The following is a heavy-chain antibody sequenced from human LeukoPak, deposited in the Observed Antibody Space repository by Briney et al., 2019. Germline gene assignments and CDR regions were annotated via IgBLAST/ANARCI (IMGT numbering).Heavy chain of an antibody. CDR2: IYPGDSDT. CDR1: GYRFTSYW. CDR3: ARQEFLSGGSCKLDY. V-gene: IGHV5-51*01. J-gene: IGHJ4*02. Sequence: GESLKISCKVSGYRFTSYWIGWVRQMPGKGLEWMGTIYPGDSDTSHSPSFQGQVTISADQSISTAYLQWSSLKASDTAMYYCARQEFLSGGSCKLDYWGQGTLVTVSS. D-gene: IGHD2-15*01.